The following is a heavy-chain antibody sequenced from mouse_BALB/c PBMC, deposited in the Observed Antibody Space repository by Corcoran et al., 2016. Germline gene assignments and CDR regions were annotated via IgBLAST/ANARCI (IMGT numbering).Heavy chain of an antibody. CDR1: GYSITSGYY. CDR3: ARRYDY. J-gene: IGHJ2*01. CDR2: ISYDGSN. Sequence: DVQLQESGPGLVKPSQSLSLTCSVTGYSITSGYYWNWIRQFPGNKLEWMGYISYDGSNNYNPSLKNRISITRDTSKNQFFLKLNSVTTEDTATYYCARRYDYCGQGTTLTVSS. V-gene: IGHV3-6*02.